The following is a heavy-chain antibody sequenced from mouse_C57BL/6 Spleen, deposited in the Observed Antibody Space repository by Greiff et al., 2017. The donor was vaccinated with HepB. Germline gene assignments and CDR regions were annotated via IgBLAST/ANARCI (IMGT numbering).Heavy chain of an antibody. CDR3: ARPYYGSSPLDW. D-gene: IGHD1-1*01. CDR1: GYAFSSSW. V-gene: IGHV1-82*01. J-gene: IGHJ2*01. Sequence: QVQLQQSGPELVKPGASVKISCKASGYAFSSSWMNWVKQRPGKGLEWIGRIYPGDGDTNYNGKFKGKATLTADKSSSTAYMQLSSLTSGDSAVYFCARPYYGSSPLDWWGQGTTLTVSS. CDR2: IYPGDGDT.